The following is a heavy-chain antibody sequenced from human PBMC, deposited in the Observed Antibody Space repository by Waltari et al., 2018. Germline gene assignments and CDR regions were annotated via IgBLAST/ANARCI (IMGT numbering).Heavy chain of an antibody. D-gene: IGHD4-17*01. V-gene: IGHV4-39*07. J-gene: IGHJ4*02. Sequence: QLQLQESGPGLVKPSETLSLTCTVPGCSISTSSYYWGWIRQPPGKGLEWIGSIYYSGSTYYNPSLKSRVTISVDTSKNQFSLKLSSVTAADTAVYYCARQGVDGDYLDYWGQGTLVTVSS. CDR1: GCSISTSSYY. CDR3: ARQGVDGDYLDY. CDR2: IYYSGST.